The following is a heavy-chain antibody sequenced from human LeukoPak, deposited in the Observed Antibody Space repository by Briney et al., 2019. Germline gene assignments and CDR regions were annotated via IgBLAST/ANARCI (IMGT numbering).Heavy chain of an antibody. V-gene: IGHV4-34*01. J-gene: IGHJ5*02. CDR3: AKNGQSGFSFDP. D-gene: IGHD1-26*01. CDR2: GGNSGGT. CDR1: GGSLNGYY. Sequence: SETLSLTCAAYGGSLNGYYWSWIRQPPGKGLEWIGEGGNSGGTKFNPSLKSRVTISADTSKNQFSLKLSSVTAADTAVYYCAKNGQSGFSFDPWGQGTLVTVSS.